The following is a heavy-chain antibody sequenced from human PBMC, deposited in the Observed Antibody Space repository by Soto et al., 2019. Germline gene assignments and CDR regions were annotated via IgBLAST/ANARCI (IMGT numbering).Heavy chain of an antibody. J-gene: IGHJ4*01. CDR3: AREKLAAMYVFDS. CDR2: ISSGGTT. D-gene: IGHD2-2*01. CDR1: GGPIRSGGDY. Sequence: QVQLQESGPGLVKPSQTLSLTCTVSGGPIRSGGDYWNWVRQHPGKGLEWIGHISSGGTTYSNPSLESRVAISEDTSKNQFSLTLRSVTAADTAVYFCAREKLAAMYVFDSWGQGILVTVSS. V-gene: IGHV4-31*03.